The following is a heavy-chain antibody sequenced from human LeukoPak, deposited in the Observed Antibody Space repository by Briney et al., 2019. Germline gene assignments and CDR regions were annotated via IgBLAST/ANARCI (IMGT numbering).Heavy chain of an antibody. CDR3: ARNPSYSYGTNHDAFDI. V-gene: IGHV4-59*08. CDR1: GGSISSYY. Sequence: SETLSLTCTVTGGSISSYYWSWIRQPPGKGLEWIGYIYSSGSTDYSPSLKSRVTISVDTSKNQFSLRLSSVTAADTAVYYCARNPSYSYGTNHDAFDIWGQGTMVTVSS. J-gene: IGHJ3*02. CDR2: IYSSGST. D-gene: IGHD5-18*01.